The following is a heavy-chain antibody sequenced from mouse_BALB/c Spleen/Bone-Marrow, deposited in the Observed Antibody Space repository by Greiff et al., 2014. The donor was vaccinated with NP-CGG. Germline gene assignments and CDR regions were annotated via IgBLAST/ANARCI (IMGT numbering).Heavy chain of an antibody. D-gene: IGHD2-3*01. CDR2: INPRNTYS. V-gene: IGHV1-4*01. Sequence: VKLMESGAELARPGASVKMSCKASGYSFTSYTMHWVKQRPGQGLEWIAYINPRNTYSDYNQKFKDRATVTADKSSSTAYMQLSRLTSEDSAVYYCTREGTYDGFSGHFDYWGQGTSVTVSS. CDR3: TREGTYDGFSGHFDY. CDR1: GYSFTSYT. J-gene: IGHJ2*02.